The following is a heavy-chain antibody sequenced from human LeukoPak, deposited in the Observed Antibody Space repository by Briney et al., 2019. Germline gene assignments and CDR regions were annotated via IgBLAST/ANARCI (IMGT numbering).Heavy chain of an antibody. V-gene: IGHV3-74*01. Sequence: GGSLRLSCAASGFTFSSYWMHWVRQAPGKGLVWVSRINSDGSSTSYADSVKGRFTISRDNAKNTLYLQMNSLRAEDTAVYYCAKTLGVAAAGTRNGMDVWGQGTTVTVSS. CDR3: AKTLGVAAAGTRNGMDV. CDR2: INSDGSST. CDR1: GFTFSSYW. J-gene: IGHJ6*02. D-gene: IGHD6-13*01.